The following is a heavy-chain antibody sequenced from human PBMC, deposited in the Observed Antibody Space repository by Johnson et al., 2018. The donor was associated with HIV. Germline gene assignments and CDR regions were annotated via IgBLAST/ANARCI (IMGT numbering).Heavy chain of an antibody. Sequence: VQLVESGGGLVQPGGSLRLSCAASGFSFSSYAMGWVRQAPGKGLEWVSTIGGGGGSTYFADPVKGRFTISRDNSKNTLYLQMNSLRPEDTAVYYCARGYNLGVWYSDAFDVWGQGTVVTVSS. CDR1: GFSFSSYA. V-gene: IGHV3-23*04. D-gene: IGHD6-19*01. J-gene: IGHJ3*01. CDR2: IGGGGGST. CDR3: ARGYNLGVWYSDAFDV.